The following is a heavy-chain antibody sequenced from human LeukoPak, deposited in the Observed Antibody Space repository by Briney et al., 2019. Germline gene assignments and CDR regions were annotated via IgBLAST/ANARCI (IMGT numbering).Heavy chain of an antibody. V-gene: IGHV3-66*01. Sequence: GGSLRLSCAASGFTVSSNYMSWVRQAPGKGLEWVSVIYSCGSTYYADSVKGRFTISRDNSKNALYLQMNSLRAEDTAVYYCAKSRWETYAVRAFDIWGQGTMVTVSS. CDR3: AKSRWETYAVRAFDI. CDR1: GFTVSSNY. D-gene: IGHD1-26*01. J-gene: IGHJ3*02. CDR2: IYSCGST.